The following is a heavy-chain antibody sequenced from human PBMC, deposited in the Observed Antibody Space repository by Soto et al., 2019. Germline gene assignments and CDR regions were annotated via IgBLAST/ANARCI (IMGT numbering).Heavy chain of an antibody. J-gene: IGHJ6*02. D-gene: IGHD5-18*01. CDR2: IYPGDSDT. V-gene: IGHV5-51*01. Sequence: GESLKISCKGSGYSFTSYWIDWVRQMPGKGLEWMGIIYPGDSDTRYSPSFQGQVTISADKSISTAYLQWSSLKASDTAMYYCARQGARNTAMVTYYYYGMDVWGQGTTVTVSS. CDR3: ARQGARNTAMVTYYYYGMDV. CDR1: GYSFTSYW.